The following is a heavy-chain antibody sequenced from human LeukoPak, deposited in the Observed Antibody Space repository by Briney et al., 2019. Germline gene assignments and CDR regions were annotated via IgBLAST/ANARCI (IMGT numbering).Heavy chain of an antibody. V-gene: IGHV4-59*08. CDR3: ARAVGVGRGTYFDL. CDR1: GGSLSTYY. CDR2: IYYSVST. Sequence: SETLSLTCPVSGGSLSTYYWSWIRQPPGKGLEWIGYIYYSVSTNYNTSPKTRATISVTTPQTQSSLNLTSLTAADTALYYCARAVGVGRGTYFDLWGRGNLVTVSS. D-gene: IGHD1-1*01. J-gene: IGHJ2*01.